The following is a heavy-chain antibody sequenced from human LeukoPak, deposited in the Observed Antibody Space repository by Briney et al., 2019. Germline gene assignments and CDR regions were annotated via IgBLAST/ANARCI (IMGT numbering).Heavy chain of an antibody. D-gene: IGHD4-17*01. Sequence: SETLSLTCAVSGGSISSGGYSWSWIRQPPGKGLEWIGYIYHSGSTYYNPSLKSRVTISVDRSKNQFSLKLSSVTAADTAVYYCAKAVDTVTPEWFDPWGQGTLVTVSS. CDR1: GGSISSGGYS. CDR2: IYHSGST. V-gene: IGHV4-30-2*02. J-gene: IGHJ5*02. CDR3: AKAVDTVTPEWFDP.